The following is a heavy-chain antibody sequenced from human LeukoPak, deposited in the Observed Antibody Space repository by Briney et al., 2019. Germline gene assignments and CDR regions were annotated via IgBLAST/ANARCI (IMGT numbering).Heavy chain of an antibody. CDR1: GFTFSNYA. CDR2: ISGSADDT. J-gene: IGHJ4*02. V-gene: IGHV3-23*01. CDR3: AKSHPSYYDFWSGYLTDFDY. D-gene: IGHD3-3*01. Sequence: GGSLRLSCAASGFTFSNYAMSWVRQTPEKGLGWVSAISGSADDTYYAASVKGRFTVSRDNSKSTLSLQMNGLRAEDMAVYYCAKSHPSYYDFWSGYLTDFDYWGQGTLVTVSS.